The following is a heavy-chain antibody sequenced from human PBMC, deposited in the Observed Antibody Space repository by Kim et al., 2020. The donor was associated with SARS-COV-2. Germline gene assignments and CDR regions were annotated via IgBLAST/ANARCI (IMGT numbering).Heavy chain of an antibody. V-gene: IGHV1-18*01. Sequence: TNIAPKVQGRVTLTTDTATSTAYMELRSLRSDDTAVYYCARGIAAVTGSDYWGQGTLVTVPS. CDR2: T. D-gene: IGHD6-19*01. J-gene: IGHJ4*02. CDR3: ARGIAAVTGSDY.